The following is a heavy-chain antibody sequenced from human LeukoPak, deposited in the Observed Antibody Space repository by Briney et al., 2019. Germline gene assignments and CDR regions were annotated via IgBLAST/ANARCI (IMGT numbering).Heavy chain of an antibody. D-gene: IGHD1-26*01. CDR1: GGSISSGSYY. J-gene: IGHJ4*02. CDR3: ARDQYSGSYDY. Sequence: ASETLSLTCTVSGGSISSGSYYWSWIRQPAGKGLEWIGRIYTSGSTNYNPSLKSRVTISVDTSKNQFSLKLSSVTAADTAVYYCARDQYSGSYDYWGQGTLVTVSS. CDR2: IYTSGST. V-gene: IGHV4-61*02.